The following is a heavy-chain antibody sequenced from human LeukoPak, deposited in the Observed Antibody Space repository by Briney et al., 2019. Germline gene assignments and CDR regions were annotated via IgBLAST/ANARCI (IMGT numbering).Heavy chain of an antibody. J-gene: IGHJ3*02. D-gene: IGHD3-10*01. CDR2: IYYSGST. CDR1: GGSISSYY. CDR3: ARDRGGDAFVI. Sequence: SETLSLTCTVSGGSISSYYWSWIRQPPGKGLEWIGYIYYSGSTNYNPSLKSRVTISVDTSKNQFSLKLSSVTAADTAVYYCARDRGGDAFVIWGQGTMVTVS. V-gene: IGHV4-59*01.